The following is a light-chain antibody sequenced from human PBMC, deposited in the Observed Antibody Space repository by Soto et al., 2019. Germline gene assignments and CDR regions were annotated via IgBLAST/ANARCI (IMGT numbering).Light chain of an antibody. J-gene: IGLJ1*01. V-gene: IGLV2-14*01. CDR3: TSYTSSSTSYV. CDR1: SSDVGGYND. Sequence: QSVLTQPASVSGSPGQSITISCTGTSSDVGGYNDVSWYQQHPGKAPKLMIYEVSNRPSGVSNRFSGSKSGNTASLTISGLQADDEADYYCTSYTSSSTSYVFGTGTKVTVL. CDR2: EVS.